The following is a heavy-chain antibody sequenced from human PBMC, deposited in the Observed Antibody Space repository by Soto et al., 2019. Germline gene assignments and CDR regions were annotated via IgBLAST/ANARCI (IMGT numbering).Heavy chain of an antibody. CDR3: ARGDSTDCSNGVCSFFYNHDMAV. V-gene: IGHV1-2*04. D-gene: IGHD2-8*01. CDR2: INPKSGGT. J-gene: IGHJ6*02. CDR1: GYSFTDYH. Sequence: GASVKVSCKASGYSFTDYHIHWVRQAPGQGLEWLGRINPKSGGTSTAQKFQGWVTMTTDTSISTASMELTRLTSDDTAIYYCARGDSTDCSNGVCSFFYNHDMAVWGQGTRVTVSS.